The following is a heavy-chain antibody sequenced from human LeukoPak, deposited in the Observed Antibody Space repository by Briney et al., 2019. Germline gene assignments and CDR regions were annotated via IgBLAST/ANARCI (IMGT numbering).Heavy chain of an antibody. CDR1: GFTFSSYA. CDR2: ISGSGGST. V-gene: IGHV3-23*01. CDR3: ARGRLIRLESFFDL. J-gene: IGHJ4*02. Sequence: GGSLRLSCAASGFTFSSYAMTWVRQTPGRGLEWVSAISGSGGSTYYTKSVRGRFTISRDNSKNALYLQMNSLRVEDTAVYYCARGRLIRLESFFDLWGQGTLVTVSS. D-gene: IGHD2-21*02.